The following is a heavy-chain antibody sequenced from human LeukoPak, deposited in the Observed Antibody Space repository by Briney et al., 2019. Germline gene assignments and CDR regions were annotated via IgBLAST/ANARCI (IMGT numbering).Heavy chain of an antibody. CDR3: AKGPLGGAYYYVL. V-gene: IGHV3-30*18. CDR2: ISYDGSNK. J-gene: IGHJ3*01. Sequence: GGSLRLSCAASGFTFSSYDMHWVRQAPGKGLEWVAVISYDGSNKYYTDSVKGRFTISRDNSRNTLYLQMNSLRAEDTAVYHCAKGPLGGAYYYVLWGLGTTVTVSS. D-gene: IGHD3-22*01. CDR1: GFTFSSYD.